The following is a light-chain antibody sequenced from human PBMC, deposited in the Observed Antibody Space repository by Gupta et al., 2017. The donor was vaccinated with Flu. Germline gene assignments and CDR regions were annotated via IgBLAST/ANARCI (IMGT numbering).Light chain of an antibody. J-gene: IGLJ1*01. CDR3: TSYDSRISVCV. CDR2: ADN. CDR1: RSNIGAGYD. Sequence: SVLTQPPSVSGAPVQRVTISCTGSRSNIGAGYDAHWYQKVPGTATNLIMLADNIRPSGVPDRFASSSAATSASPAITVLTAEEEAYYYGTSYDSRISVCVFGSGTNVTV. V-gene: IGLV1-40*01.